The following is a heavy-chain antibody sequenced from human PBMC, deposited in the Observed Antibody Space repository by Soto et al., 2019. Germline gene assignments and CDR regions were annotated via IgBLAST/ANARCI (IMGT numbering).Heavy chain of an antibody. CDR2: IAYAGSNA. D-gene: IGHD2-15*01. CDR1: GFTFRNYA. V-gene: IGHV3-30-3*01. CDR3: ARGDREDILVVVGARPGEYGSDI. Sequence: QVQLVESGGGVVQPGGSLRLSCAASGFTFRNYAMHWVRQAPGKGLECLAVIAYAGSNAFYRDSVKGRFTISRDNSKNTLYLHMNSLRSEDTGVYYCARGDREDILVVVGARPGEYGSDIWGQGTAVTVSS. J-gene: IGHJ6*02.